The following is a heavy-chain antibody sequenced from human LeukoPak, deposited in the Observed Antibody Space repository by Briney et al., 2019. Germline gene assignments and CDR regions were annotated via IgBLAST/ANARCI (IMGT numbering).Heavy chain of an antibody. V-gene: IGHV3-23*01. CDR2: ISGSGGST. Sequence: PGGSLRLPCAASGFTFSSYAMSWVRQAPGKGLEWVSAISGSGGSTYYADSVKGRFTISRDNSKNTLYLQMNSLTAEDTAVYYCAKGQNVLRFLEWPLSGFDYWGQGTLVTVSS. J-gene: IGHJ4*02. CDR3: AKGQNVLRFLEWPLSGFDY. CDR1: GFTFSSYA. D-gene: IGHD3-3*01.